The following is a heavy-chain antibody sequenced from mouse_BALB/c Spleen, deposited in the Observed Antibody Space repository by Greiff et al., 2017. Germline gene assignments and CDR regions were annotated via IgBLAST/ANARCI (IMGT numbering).Heavy chain of an antibody. CDR3: ATYGYGDGHWYFDV. CDR2: IHPSDSDT. CDR1: GYSFTSYW. D-gene: IGHD2-2*01. J-gene: IGHJ1*01. V-gene: IGHV1-74*01. Sequence: QVQLQQPGAELVRPGASVKLSCKASGYSFTSYWMNWVKQRPGQGLEWIGMIHPSDSDTRLNQKFKDKATLTVDKSSSTAYMQLSSPTSEDSAVYYCATYGYGDGHWYFDVGGAGTTVTVSS.